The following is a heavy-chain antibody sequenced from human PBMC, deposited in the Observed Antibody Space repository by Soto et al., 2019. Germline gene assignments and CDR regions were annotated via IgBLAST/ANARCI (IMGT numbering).Heavy chain of an antibody. CDR1: GFTFSSYG. CDR2: IWYDGSNK. V-gene: IGHV3-33*08. Sequence: GGSLRLSCAASGFTFSSYGMHWVRQAPGKGLEWVAVIWYDGSNKYYADSVKGRFTISRDNSKNTLYLQMNSVRAEDTAVYYCARVRERSIAARQSAFDIWGQGTMVTVSS. J-gene: IGHJ3*02. D-gene: IGHD6-6*01. CDR3: ARVRERSIAARQSAFDI.